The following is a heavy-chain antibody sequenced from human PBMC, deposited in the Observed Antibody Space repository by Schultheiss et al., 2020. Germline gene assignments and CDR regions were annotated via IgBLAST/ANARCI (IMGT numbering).Heavy chain of an antibody. CDR1: GGSISSGGHY. J-gene: IGHJ4*02. CDR3: ARTNYGDYVGGVYYFDQ. D-gene: IGHD4-17*01. V-gene: IGHV4-31*03. CDR2: IYHSGGT. Sequence: SETLSLTCSVSGGSISSGGHYWSWIRQHPEKGLEWIGYIYHSGGTYYNPSLRSRVTISVDTFKSQFSLKLSSVTAADTAVYYCARTNYGDYVGGVYYFDQWGQGTLVTVSS.